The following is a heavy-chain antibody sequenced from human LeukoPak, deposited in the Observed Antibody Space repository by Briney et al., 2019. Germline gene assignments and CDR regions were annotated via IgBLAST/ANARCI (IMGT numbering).Heavy chain of an antibody. V-gene: IGHV1-69*13. CDR3: ASTGYPYYYDSSGYSFDY. J-gene: IGHJ4*02. D-gene: IGHD3-22*01. Sequence: ASVKVSCKASEGTFSSYAISWVRQAPGQGLEWMGQIIPMLGTASYAQRFQGRVTITADESTSTAYMELSSLRSEDTAVYYCASTGYPYYYDSSGYSFDYWGQGTLVTVSS. CDR1: EGTFSSYA. CDR2: IIPMLGTA.